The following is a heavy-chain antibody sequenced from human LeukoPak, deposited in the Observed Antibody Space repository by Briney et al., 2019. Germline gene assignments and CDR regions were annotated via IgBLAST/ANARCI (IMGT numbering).Heavy chain of an antibody. Sequence: GGSLRLSCAASGFTFSSYAMSWVRQAPGKGLEWVSTISGSGGSTYYADSVKGRFTISRDNSKNTLYLQMNSLRAEDTAVYYCAKGTSGYQYYFDYWGQGTLVTVSS. CDR3: AKGTSGYQYYFDY. CDR2: ISGSGGST. J-gene: IGHJ4*02. V-gene: IGHV3-23*01. CDR1: GFTFSSYA. D-gene: IGHD3-22*01.